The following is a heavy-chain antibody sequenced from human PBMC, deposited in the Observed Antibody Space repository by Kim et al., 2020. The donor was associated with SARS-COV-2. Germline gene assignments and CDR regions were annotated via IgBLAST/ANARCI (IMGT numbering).Heavy chain of an antibody. V-gene: IGHV1-18*04. D-gene: IGHD3-3*01. CDR2: ISAYNGNT. J-gene: IGHJ6*02. CDR3: ARDSAPYDFWSGYYTGTLLYLYYGMDV. CDR1: GYTFTSYG. Sequence: ASVKVSCKASGYTFTSYGISWVRQAPGQGLEWMGWISAYNGNTNYAQKLQGRVTMTTDTSTSTAYMELRSLRSDDTAVYYCARDSAPYDFWSGYYTGTLLYLYYGMDVWGQGTSVTVSS.